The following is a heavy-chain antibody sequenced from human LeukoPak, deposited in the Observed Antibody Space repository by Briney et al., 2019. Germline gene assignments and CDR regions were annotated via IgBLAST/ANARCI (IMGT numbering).Heavy chain of an antibody. V-gene: IGHV3-30-3*01. J-gene: IGHJ5*02. Sequence: GGSLRLSCAASGFTFSSYWMSWVRQAPGKGLEWVAVISYDGSNKYYADSVKGRFTISRDNSKNTLYLQMNSLRAEDTAVYYCATLGVVVATNWFDPWGQGTLVTVSS. CDR1: GFTFSSYW. CDR3: ATLGVVVATNWFDP. D-gene: IGHD2-15*01. CDR2: ISYDGSNK.